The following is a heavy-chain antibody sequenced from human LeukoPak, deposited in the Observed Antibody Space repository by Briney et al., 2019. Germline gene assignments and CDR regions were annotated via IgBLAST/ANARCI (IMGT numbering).Heavy chain of an antibody. CDR1: GGTFSSYA. D-gene: IGHD6-6*01. J-gene: IGHJ5*02. V-gene: IGHV1-69*05. CDR3: ARGARYSTSSGWFDP. Sequence: ASVKVSCKASGGTFSSYAISWVRQTPGQGLEWMGGLIPIFGTPNYAPKFQGRVTITTDESTTTAYTELSSLRSEATPVYYCARGARYSTSSGWFDPWGQGTLVTVSS. CDR2: LIPIFGTP.